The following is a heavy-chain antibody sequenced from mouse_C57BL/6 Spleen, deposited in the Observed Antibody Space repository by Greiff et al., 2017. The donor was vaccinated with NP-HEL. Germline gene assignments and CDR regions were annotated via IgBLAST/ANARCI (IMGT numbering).Heavy chain of an antibody. CDR3: ARDGDYGPWFAY. V-gene: IGHV1-82*01. D-gene: IGHD2-13*01. Sequence: QVQLQQSGPELVKPGASVKISCKASGYAFSSSWMNWVKQRPGKGLEWIGRIYPGDGDTNYNGKFKGKATLTADKSSSTAYMQLSSLTSEDSAVYFCARDGDYGPWFAYWGQGTLVTVSA. CDR1: GYAFSSSW. J-gene: IGHJ3*01. CDR2: IYPGDGDT.